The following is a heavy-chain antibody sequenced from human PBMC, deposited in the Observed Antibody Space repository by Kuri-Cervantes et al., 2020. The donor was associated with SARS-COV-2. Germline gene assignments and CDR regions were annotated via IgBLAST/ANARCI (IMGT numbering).Heavy chain of an antibody. CDR2: IYYSGST. Sequence: GSLRLSCTVSGGSISSHYWSWIRQPPGKGLEWIGSIYYSGSTYYNPSLKSRVTIFVDTSKNQFSLKLSSVTAADTAVYYCARQGASNWFDPWGQGTLVTVSS. CDR3: ARQGASNWFDP. V-gene: IGHV4-59*05. J-gene: IGHJ5*02. CDR1: GGSISSHY.